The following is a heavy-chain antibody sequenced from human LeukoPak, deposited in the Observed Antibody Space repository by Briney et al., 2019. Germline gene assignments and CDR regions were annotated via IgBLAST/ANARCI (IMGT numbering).Heavy chain of an antibody. CDR2: ISGSGGST. V-gene: IGHV3-23*01. CDR1: GFTFSSYA. J-gene: IGHJ4*02. CDR3: AKEPHSSGDWLSLYFDY. Sequence: SGGSLRLSCAASGFTFSSYAMSWVRQAPGKGLEWVSAISGSGGSTYYEDSVKGRFTISRDNSKNTLYLQMNSLRAEDTAVYYCAKEPHSSGDWLSLYFDYWGQGTLVTVSS. D-gene: IGHD3/OR15-3a*01.